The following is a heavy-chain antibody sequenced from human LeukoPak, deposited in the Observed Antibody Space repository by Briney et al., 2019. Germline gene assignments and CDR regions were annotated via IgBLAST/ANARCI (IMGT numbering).Heavy chain of an antibody. V-gene: IGHV3-7*01. CDR2: IKQDGSEK. D-gene: IGHD3-16*02. J-gene: IGHJ4*02. CDR3: ARDYPYYDYVWGSYRLDY. CDR1: GFTFSSYW. Sequence: GRSLRLSCAASGFTFSSYWMSWVRQAPGKGLEWVANIKQDGSEKYYVDSVKGRFTISRDNAKNSLYLQMNSLRAEDTAVYYCARDYPYYDYVWGSYRLDYWGQGTLVTVSS.